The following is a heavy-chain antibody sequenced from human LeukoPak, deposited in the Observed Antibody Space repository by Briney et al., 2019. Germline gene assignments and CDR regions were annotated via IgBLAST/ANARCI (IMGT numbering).Heavy chain of an antibody. V-gene: IGHV4-30-4*01. J-gene: IGHJ6*03. CDR3: ARSRSAYYYYYYYMDV. CDR1: GGFISNGDYY. Sequence: SETLSLTCTVPGGFISNGDYYWSWIHQPPGKGLEWIGYIYYSGSAYYNPSLTSRVTISVDTSKNQFSLKLSSVTAADTAVYYCARSRSAYYYYYYYMDVWGKGTTVTVSS. D-gene: IGHD3-3*01. CDR2: IYYSGSA.